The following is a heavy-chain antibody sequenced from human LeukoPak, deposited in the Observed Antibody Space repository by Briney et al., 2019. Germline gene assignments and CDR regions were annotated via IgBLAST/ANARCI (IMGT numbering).Heavy chain of an antibody. V-gene: IGHV4-34*01. CDR1: GGSFSGYY. Sequence: ETLSLTCAVYGGSFSGYYWSWIRQPPGKGLEWIGEINHSGSTNYNPSLKSRVTISVDTSKNQFSLKLSSVTAADTAVYCCAPIAAASDGWFDPWGQGTLVTVSS. J-gene: IGHJ5*02. D-gene: IGHD6-13*01. CDR2: INHSGST. CDR3: APIAAASDGWFDP.